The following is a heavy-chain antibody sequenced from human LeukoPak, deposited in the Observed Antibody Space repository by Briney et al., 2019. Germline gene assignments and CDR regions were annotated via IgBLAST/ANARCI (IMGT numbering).Heavy chain of an antibody. CDR3: ARVGIYDSSGYYPN. Sequence: SETLSLTCTVSGGSISSGSYYWSWIRQPAGKGLEWIGRIYTSGSTSYNPSLKSRVTISVDTSKNQLSLKPSSVTAADTAVYYCARVGIYDSSGYYPNWGQGTLVTVSS. D-gene: IGHD3-22*01. J-gene: IGHJ4*02. CDR1: GGSISSGSYY. V-gene: IGHV4-61*02. CDR2: IYTSGST.